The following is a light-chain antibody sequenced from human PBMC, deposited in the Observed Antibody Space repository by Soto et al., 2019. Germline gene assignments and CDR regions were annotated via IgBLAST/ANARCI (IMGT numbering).Light chain of an antibody. J-gene: IGLJ1*01. CDR1: SSNIGAGYD. V-gene: IGLV1-40*01. Sequence: QSVLTQPPSVSGAQGQRVTISCTGSSSNIGAGYDVHWYQQFPGTAAKLLIYANNNRPSGVPDRISDSNSGTSASPEIAGLQADEEADCYYQSYDANVRGVLGTGTKLT. CDR2: ANN. CDR3: QSYDANVRGV.